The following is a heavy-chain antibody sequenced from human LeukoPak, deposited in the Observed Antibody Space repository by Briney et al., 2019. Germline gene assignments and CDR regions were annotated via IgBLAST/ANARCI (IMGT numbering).Heavy chain of an antibody. CDR2: IYYSGST. J-gene: IGHJ4*02. D-gene: IGHD2-15*01. V-gene: IGHV4-59*01. CDR3: ARGPYCSGGSCDTGSDI. CDR1: GGSISSYY. Sequence: SETLSLTCTVSGGSISSYYWSWLRQPPGKGLEWIGYIYYSGSTNYNPSLRSRVTISVDTSKNQFSLKMSSVTAADTAVHYCARGPYCSGGSCDTGSDIWGQGTRVTVSS.